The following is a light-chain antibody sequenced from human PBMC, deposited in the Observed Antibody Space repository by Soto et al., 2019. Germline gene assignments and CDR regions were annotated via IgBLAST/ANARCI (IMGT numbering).Light chain of an antibody. V-gene: IGLV1-40*01. CDR3: QSYDSSLSTVV. CDR2: GNF. CDR1: SSNIGAGYD. Sequence: QLVLTQPPSVSGAPGQRVTISCSGSSSNIGAGYDVNWYRQLPGTAPKLLIYGNFIRPSGVPDRFSGSKSGTSASLAITGLQAEDEADYYCQSYDSSLSTVVFGGGTKLTVL. J-gene: IGLJ2*01.